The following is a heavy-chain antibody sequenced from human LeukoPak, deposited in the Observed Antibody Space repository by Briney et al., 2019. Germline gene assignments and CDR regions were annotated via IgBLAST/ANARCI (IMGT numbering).Heavy chain of an antibody. D-gene: IGHD1-7*01. J-gene: IGHJ4*02. CDR2: VNPGGTLT. CDR3: AKDRAGTPWAD. CDR1: GFTFTTYS. V-gene: IGHV3-23*03. Sequence: GGSLRLSCAASGFTFTTYSMAWVRQAPGKGLEWVSTVNPGGTLTYYTDSVKGRFTISRDNSRNTEFLQMNSLRVEDTAIYYCAKDRAGTPWADWGQGTLVTVYS.